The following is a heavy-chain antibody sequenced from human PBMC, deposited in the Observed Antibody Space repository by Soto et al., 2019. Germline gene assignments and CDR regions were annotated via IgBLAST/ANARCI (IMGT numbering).Heavy chain of an antibody. CDR3: ARGGSSGWQVDLDM. CDR2: SNHRGSN. CDR1: GGSFDTYY. J-gene: IGHJ3*02. V-gene: IGHV4-34*01. D-gene: IGHD6-19*01. Sequence: SETLSLTCVVSGGSFDTYYWNWIRQSPGKGLEWIGESNHRGSNNYSPSLKSRVTISLDTSKNQFSLKLTSVTAADTAVYYCARGGSSGWQVDLDMWGQGTMVTVS.